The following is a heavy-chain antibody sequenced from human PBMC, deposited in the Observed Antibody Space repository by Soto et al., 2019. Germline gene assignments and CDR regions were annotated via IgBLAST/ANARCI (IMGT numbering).Heavy chain of an antibody. J-gene: IGHJ4*02. Sequence: GASVKVSCKASGGTFSIYAISWVRQAPGQGLEWMGGIIPIFGTANYAQKFQGRVTITADESTSTAYMELSSLRSEDTAVYYCARPKVGATETYFDYWGQGTLVTVSS. CDR2: IIPIFGTA. CDR3: ARPKVGATETYFDY. D-gene: IGHD1-26*01. V-gene: IGHV1-69*13. CDR1: GGTFSIYA.